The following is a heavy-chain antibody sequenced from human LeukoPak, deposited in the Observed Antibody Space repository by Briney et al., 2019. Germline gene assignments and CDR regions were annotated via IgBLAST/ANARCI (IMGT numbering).Heavy chain of an antibody. D-gene: IGHD4-17*01. Sequence: SETLSLTCTVSGGSISSWDYYWSWIRQPPGKGLEWIGYIHSGGSTYYNPSLKSRVTISVDTSKNQFSLRLSSVTAADTAVYYCATKPNGDYYFDYWGQGTLVTVSS. CDR3: ATKPNGDYYFDY. J-gene: IGHJ4*02. CDR2: IHSGGST. V-gene: IGHV4-30-4*01. CDR1: GGSISSWDYY.